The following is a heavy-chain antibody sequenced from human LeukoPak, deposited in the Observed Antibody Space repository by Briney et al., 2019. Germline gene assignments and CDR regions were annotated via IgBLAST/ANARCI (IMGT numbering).Heavy chain of an antibody. Sequence: SVKVSCKASGGTFNNYAINWVRQAPGQGLEWMGGIIPIFGTTNYAQKFQGRVTITADESTSTAYMELSSLRSEDTAVYYCARPPEGYCSSTSCYDHPYYYYYGMDVWGQGTTVTVSS. V-gene: IGHV1-69*13. CDR1: GGTFNNYA. D-gene: IGHD2-2*01. CDR2: IIPIFGTT. J-gene: IGHJ6*02. CDR3: ARPPEGYCSSTSCYDHPYYYYYGMDV.